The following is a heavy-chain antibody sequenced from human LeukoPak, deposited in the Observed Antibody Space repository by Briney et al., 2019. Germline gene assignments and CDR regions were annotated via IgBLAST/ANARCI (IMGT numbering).Heavy chain of an antibody. CDR1: GGSISSYY. CDR3: ARDQCGGDCVPWFDP. J-gene: IGHJ5*02. Sequence: SETLSLTCTVSGGSISSYYWSWIRQPPGKGLEWIGYIYHSGSTYYNPSLKSRVTISVDRSKNQFSLKLSSVTAADTAVYYCARDQCGGDCVPWFDPWGQGTLVTVSS. CDR2: IYHSGST. V-gene: IGHV4-59*12. D-gene: IGHD2-21*01.